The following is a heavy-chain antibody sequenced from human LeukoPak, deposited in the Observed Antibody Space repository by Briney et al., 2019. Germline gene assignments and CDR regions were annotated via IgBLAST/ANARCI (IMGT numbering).Heavy chain of an antibody. J-gene: IGHJ4*02. CDR3: GSVRRAAPWGYFDY. Sequence: GGSLRLSCAASGFTFSSYAMHWVRQAPGKGLEWVAVISYDGSNKYYADSVKGRFTISRDNSKNTLYLQMNSLRAEDTAVYYCGSVRRAAPWGYFDYGGQGPLVTVPS. CDR2: ISYDGSNK. CDR1: GFTFSSYA. D-gene: IGHD6-6*01. V-gene: IGHV3-30-3*02.